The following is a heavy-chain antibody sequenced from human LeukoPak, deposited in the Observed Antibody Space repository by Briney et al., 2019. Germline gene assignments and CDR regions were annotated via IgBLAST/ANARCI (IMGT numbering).Heavy chain of an antibody. J-gene: IGHJ4*02. CDR3: ASRTTVTTGEYFDY. D-gene: IGHD4-17*01. Sequence: KPSETLSLTCTVSGGSISSYYWSWIRQPPGKGLEWIGYIYYSGSTNYNPSLKSRVTISVDTSKNQFSLKLSSVTAADTAVYYCASRTTVTTGEYFDYWGQGTLVTVSS. CDR2: IYYSGST. V-gene: IGHV4-59*12. CDR1: GGSISSYY.